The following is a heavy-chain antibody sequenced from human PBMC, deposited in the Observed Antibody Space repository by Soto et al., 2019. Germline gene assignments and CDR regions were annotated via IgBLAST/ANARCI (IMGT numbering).Heavy chain of an antibody. Sequence: QVQLQQWGAGLLRTSATLSLTCAVYGESFSGYYWTWIRQPPGDELEWIGEVSHCGSDNYNPSLKRRLIMSVDTSKNKFSLKLTSVTAADSAINYCSRAAIQGHQLEGQSPTSQTLHYWGQGILVTVSS. CDR2: VSHCGSD. V-gene: IGHV4-34*02. D-gene: IGHD1-1*01. CDR3: SRAAIQGHQLEGQSPTSQTLHY. J-gene: IGHJ4*02. CDR1: GESFSGYY.